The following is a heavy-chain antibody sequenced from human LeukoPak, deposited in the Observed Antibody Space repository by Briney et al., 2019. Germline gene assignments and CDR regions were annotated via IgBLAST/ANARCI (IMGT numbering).Heavy chain of an antibody. CDR3: ARGRELLVDY. CDR2: IYYSGST. D-gene: IGHD1-26*01. J-gene: IGHJ4*02. CDR1: GGSISSYY. V-gene: IGHV4-59*08. Sequence: SETLSLTCTVSGGSISSYYWSWIRQPPGKGLGWIGYIYYSGSTNYNPSLKSRVTISVDTSKNQFSLKLSSVTAADTAVYYCARGRELLVDYWGQGTLVTVSS.